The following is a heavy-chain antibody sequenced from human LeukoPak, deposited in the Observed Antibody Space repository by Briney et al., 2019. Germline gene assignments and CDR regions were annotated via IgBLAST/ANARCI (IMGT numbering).Heavy chain of an antibody. Sequence: SGGSLRLSCAASGFTFSSYPMNWVRQAPGKGLEWVSSISSSSSYIYYADSVKGRFTISRDNAKNSLYLQMNSLRAEDTAVYYCAGGYSSSWYRFDPWGQGTLVTVSS. CDR1: GFTFSSYP. V-gene: IGHV3-21*01. D-gene: IGHD6-13*01. CDR3: AGGYSSSWYRFDP. CDR2: ISSSSSYI. J-gene: IGHJ5*02.